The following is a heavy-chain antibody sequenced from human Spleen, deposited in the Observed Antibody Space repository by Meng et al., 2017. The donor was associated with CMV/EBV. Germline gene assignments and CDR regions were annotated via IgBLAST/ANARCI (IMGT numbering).Heavy chain of an antibody. CDR1: GFTFSDYY. CDR2: ISSGSGTTI. Sequence: GESLKISCAASGFTFSDYYMSWIRQAPGKGLEWVSYISSGSGTTIYYADSVKGRFTISRDNAKNSLYLQMSSLRAEDTAVYYCSRDGKLPAAYYYYNMDVWGQGTTVTVSS. CDR3: SRDGKLPAAYYYYNMDV. V-gene: IGHV3-11*04. D-gene: IGHD6-13*01. J-gene: IGHJ6*02.